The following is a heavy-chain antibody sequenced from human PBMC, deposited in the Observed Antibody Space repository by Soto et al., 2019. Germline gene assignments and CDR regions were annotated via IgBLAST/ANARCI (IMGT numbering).Heavy chain of an antibody. V-gene: IGHV4-59*01. CDR1: GGSISSYY. CDR2: IYYSGST. Sequence: SETLSLTCTVSGGSISSYYWIWIRQPPGKGLEWIGYIYYSGSTNYNPSLKSRVTISVDKSKNQFSLNMSSVIAADTAVYYCARGRGSSWTFVYWGQGTLVTVSS. D-gene: IGHD6-13*01. J-gene: IGHJ4*02. CDR3: ARGRGSSWTFVY.